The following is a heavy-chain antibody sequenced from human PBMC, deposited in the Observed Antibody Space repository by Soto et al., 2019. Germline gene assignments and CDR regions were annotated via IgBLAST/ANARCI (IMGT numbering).Heavy chain of an antibody. D-gene: IGHD3-22*01. J-gene: IGHJ4*02. Sequence: GGSLRLSCAASGFTFSSYAMSWVRQAPGKGLEWVSAISGSGGSTYYADSVKGRFTISRDNSKNTLYLQMNSLRAEDTAVYYCAKDGELYYDSSGYYAFDYWGQGTLVTVSS. CDR3: AKDGELYYDSSGYYAFDY. CDR1: GFTFSSYA. CDR2: ISGSGGST. V-gene: IGHV3-23*01.